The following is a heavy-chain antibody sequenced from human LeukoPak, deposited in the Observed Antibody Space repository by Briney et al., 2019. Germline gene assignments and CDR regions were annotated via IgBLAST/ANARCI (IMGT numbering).Heavy chain of an antibody. D-gene: IGHD5-12*01. V-gene: IGHV3-7*03. Sequence: PGGSLRLSCAASGFTFSSYWMSWVRQAPGKGLEWVANIKQDGSEKYYVDSVKGRFTISRDNAKNSLYLQMNSLRAEDTALYYCAKDRGYSGYDDAFDIWGQGTMVTVSS. CDR1: GFTFSSYW. CDR3: AKDRGYSGYDDAFDI. J-gene: IGHJ3*02. CDR2: IKQDGSEK.